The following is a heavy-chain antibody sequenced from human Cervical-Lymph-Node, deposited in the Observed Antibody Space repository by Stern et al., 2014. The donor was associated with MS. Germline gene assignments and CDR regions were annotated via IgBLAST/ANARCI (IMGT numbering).Heavy chain of an antibody. CDR1: GGTFSSYA. CDR2: IIPIIGAA. Sequence: VQLVQSGAEVKKPGSSVKVSCKASGGTFSSYAINWVRQAPGQGLEWMGGIIPIIGAANYAQKLQGRVTITADESTSTAYMELISLKSDDTAVYFCASLNDAPPDYWGQGTLVTVSS. CDR3: ASLNDAPPDY. V-gene: IGHV1-69*01. D-gene: IGHD1-1*01. J-gene: IGHJ4*02.